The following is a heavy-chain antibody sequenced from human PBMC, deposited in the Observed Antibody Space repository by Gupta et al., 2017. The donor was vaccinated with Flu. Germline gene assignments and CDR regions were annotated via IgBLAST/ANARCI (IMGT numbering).Heavy chain of an antibody. V-gene: IGHV4-34*01. J-gene: IGHJ6*03. Sequence: YWSWIRQPPGKGLEWIGEINHSGSTNYNPSLKSRVTISVDTSKNQFSLKLSSVTAADTAVYYCARGPLAARRIYYYYMDVWGKGTTVTVSS. CDR1: Y. CDR3: ARGPLAARRIYYYYMDV. D-gene: IGHD6-6*01. CDR2: INHSGST.